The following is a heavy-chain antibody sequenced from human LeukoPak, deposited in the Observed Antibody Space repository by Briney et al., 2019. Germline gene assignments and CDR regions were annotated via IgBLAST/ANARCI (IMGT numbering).Heavy chain of an antibody. CDR1: GFTFSSYW. J-gene: IGHJ4*02. Sequence: GGSLRLSCAASGFTFSSYWMSWVRQAPGKGLEWVANIKQDGSEKYYVDSVKGRFTISRDNAKNSLYLQMNSLRAEDTAVYYCARDKIVGATYFDYWGQGALVTVSS. D-gene: IGHD1-26*01. CDR2: IKQDGSEK. V-gene: IGHV3-7*03. CDR3: ARDKIVGATYFDY.